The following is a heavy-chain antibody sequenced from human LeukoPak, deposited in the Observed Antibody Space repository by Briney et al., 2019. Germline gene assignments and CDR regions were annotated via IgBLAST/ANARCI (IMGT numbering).Heavy chain of an antibody. Sequence: PETLSLTCAVYGGSFSGYYWSWIRQPPGKGLEWIGEINHSGSTNYNPSLKSRVTISVDTSKNQFSLKLSSVTAADTAVYYCARGRPLLWFGNTMGFDYWGQGTLVTVSS. J-gene: IGHJ4*02. D-gene: IGHD3-10*01. CDR1: GGSFSGYY. CDR2: INHSGST. V-gene: IGHV4-34*01. CDR3: ARGRPLLWFGNTMGFDY.